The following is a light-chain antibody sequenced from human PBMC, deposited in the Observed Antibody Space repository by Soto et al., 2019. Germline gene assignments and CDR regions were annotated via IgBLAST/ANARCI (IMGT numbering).Light chain of an antibody. J-gene: IGLJ2*01. Sequence: QLVLTQPPSASGSPGQSVTISCTGTSRDIGGYDFVSWYQQHPGKAPKLLICDVIKRPSGVPDRFSGSKSGNTASLTVSGLQTDDEADYYCSSYGGSNNLLFGGGTKLTVL. CDR2: DVI. V-gene: IGLV2-8*01. CDR1: SRDIGGYDF. CDR3: SSYGGSNNLL.